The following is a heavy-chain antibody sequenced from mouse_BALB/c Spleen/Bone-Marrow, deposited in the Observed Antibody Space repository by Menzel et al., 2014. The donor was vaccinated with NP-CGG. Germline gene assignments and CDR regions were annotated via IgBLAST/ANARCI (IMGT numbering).Heavy chain of an antibody. D-gene: IGHD1-1*02. J-gene: IGHJ4*01. V-gene: IGHV3-2*02. CDR1: GYSITSDYA. CDR2: ISYSGST. CDR3: ARWGGYYAMDY. Sequence: DVQLQESGPGLVKPSQSLSLTCTVTGYSITSDYAWNWIRQFPGNKLEWMGYISYSGSTSYNPSLKSRISITRDTSKNQFFLQLNSVTTEDTATYYCARWGGYYAMDYWGQGTSVTVSS.